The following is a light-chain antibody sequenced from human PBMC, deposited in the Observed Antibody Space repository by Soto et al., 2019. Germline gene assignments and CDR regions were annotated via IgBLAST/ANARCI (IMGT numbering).Light chain of an antibody. Sequence: SYELTQPPSVSVSPGQTASITCSGDKLGNKYVSWYQQRPGQSPVLVIYQDNKRPSGIPERFSGSSSGNTASLTISETQAMDEADYYCQAWDSSTVVFGGGTKVTVL. CDR2: QDN. CDR3: QAWDSSTVV. J-gene: IGLJ2*01. V-gene: IGLV3-1*01. CDR1: KLGNKY.